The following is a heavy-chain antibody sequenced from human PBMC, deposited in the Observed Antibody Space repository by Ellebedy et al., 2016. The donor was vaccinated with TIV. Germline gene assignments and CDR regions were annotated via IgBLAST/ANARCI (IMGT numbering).Heavy chain of an antibody. CDR2: ISDSGST. CDR3: ARNCTIMSAFDARYNRRTFDY. J-gene: IGHJ4*02. CDR1: GGSISSSLNY. V-gene: IGHV4-39*02. Sequence: SETLSLXXTVSGGSISSSLNYWGWIRQPPGKGLEWIGSISDSGSTYHNPSLKSRVTLSVDTSKNDFSLTLRSVTAADTGLYYCARNCTIMSAFDARYNRRTFDYWGQGILVTVSS. D-gene: IGHD1-14*01.